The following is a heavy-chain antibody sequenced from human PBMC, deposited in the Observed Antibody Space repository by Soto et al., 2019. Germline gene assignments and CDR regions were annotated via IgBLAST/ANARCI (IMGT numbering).Heavy chain of an antibody. J-gene: IGHJ6*02. V-gene: IGHV4-28*03. Sequence: SETLSLTCAVSGYSISSSNWWGWIRQPPGKGLEWIGYIYYSGTTYYNPSLKSRVTISVDTSKNQFSLKLSSVTAADTAVYYCARDHYVYDILTGYGYYYGMDVWGQGTTVT. CDR3: ARDHYVYDILTGYGYYYGMDV. D-gene: IGHD3-9*01. CDR1: GYSISSSNW. CDR2: IYYSGTT.